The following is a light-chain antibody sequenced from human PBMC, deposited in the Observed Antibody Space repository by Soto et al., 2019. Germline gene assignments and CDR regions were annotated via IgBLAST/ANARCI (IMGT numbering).Light chain of an antibody. Sequence: QSALTQPASVSGSPGQSITISCTGTSSDVGGYNYVSWYQQHPGKAPKLMIYEVSNRPSGVSNRFSGSKSGNTASLTISGLQAADEAGYYCSSYPSSSWVFGGGTKLTVL. CDR3: SSYPSSSWV. V-gene: IGLV2-14*01. CDR2: EVS. CDR1: SSDVGGYNY. J-gene: IGLJ3*02.